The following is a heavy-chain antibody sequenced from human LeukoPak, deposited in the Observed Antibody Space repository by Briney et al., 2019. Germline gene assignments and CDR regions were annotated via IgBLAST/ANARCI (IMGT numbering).Heavy chain of an antibody. CDR1: GDSISSYY. J-gene: IGHJ2*01. D-gene: IGHD3-10*01. CDR3: ARDRWALSGNDYNVNFYFEV. Sequence: PWETLSLACTVYGDSISSYYWTWVRRPAGKGLGLVGRIFTRGSTTYNHSLNSRVTMTVDVSKTNFSLSLHSVTAADTAVYYCARDRWALSGNDYNVNFYFEVWGRLTLVTVSS. CDR2: IFTRGST. V-gene: IGHV4-4*07.